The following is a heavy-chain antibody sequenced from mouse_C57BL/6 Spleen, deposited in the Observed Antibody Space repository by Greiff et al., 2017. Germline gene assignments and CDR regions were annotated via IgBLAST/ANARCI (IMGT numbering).Heavy chain of an antibody. CDR2: IRNKANGYTT. V-gene: IGHV7-3*01. J-gene: IGHJ4*01. Sequence: EVQGVESGGGLVQPGGSLSLSCAASGFTFTDYYMSWVRPPPGKALAWLGFIRNKANGYTTEYSASVKGRFTISRDNSQSILYLQMNALRAEDSATYYCARYLYAMDDWCQGTSVTVAS. CDR3: ARYLYAMDD. CDR1: GFTFTDYY.